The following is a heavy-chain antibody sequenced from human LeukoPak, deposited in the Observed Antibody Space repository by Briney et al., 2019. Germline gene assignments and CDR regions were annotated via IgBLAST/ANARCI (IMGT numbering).Heavy chain of an antibody. J-gene: IGHJ4*02. CDR3: ARGRSFYFHSGVEFDY. CDR2: IYYTGST. D-gene: IGHD1-26*01. CDR1: GGSISSSRFS. V-gene: IGHV4-39*07. Sequence: PSETLSLTCTVSGGSISSSRFSWGWIRQPPRKGLEWIGSIYYTGSTYYKPSLKNTVTLSVDTSKNQFSLQLTSVTAADTAMYFCARGRSFYFHSGVEFDYWGQGTLVTVSS.